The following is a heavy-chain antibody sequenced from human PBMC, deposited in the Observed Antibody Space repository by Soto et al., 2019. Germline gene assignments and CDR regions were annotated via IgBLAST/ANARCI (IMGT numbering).Heavy chain of an antibody. Sequence: SVKVSCKASGGTFSSYAISWVRQAPGQGLEWMGGIIPIFGTANYAQKFQGRVTSTADESTSTAYMELSSLRSEDTAVYYCARDPPSNYYDSSGYVDYWGQGTLVTVSP. CDR2: IIPIFGTA. V-gene: IGHV1-69*13. CDR3: ARDPPSNYYDSSGYVDY. D-gene: IGHD3-22*01. CDR1: GGTFSSYA. J-gene: IGHJ4*02.